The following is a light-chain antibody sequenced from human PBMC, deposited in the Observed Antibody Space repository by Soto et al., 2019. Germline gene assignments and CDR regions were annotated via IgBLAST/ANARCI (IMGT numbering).Light chain of an antibody. J-gene: IGKJ2*01. V-gene: IGKV3-20*01. CDR2: GAS. CDR1: QSVSSSY. Sequence: EIVLTQSPGTLSLSPGERATLSCRASQSVSSSYLAWYQQKPGQAPRLLIYGASSRATGIPDRFSGSGSGTDFTLTISRLEPEDFAVYYCQQYYNTPPYTFGQGTKLEI. CDR3: QQYYNTPPYT.